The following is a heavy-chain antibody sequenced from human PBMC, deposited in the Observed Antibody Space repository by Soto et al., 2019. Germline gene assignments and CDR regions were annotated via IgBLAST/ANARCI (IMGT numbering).Heavy chain of an antibody. Sequence: GGSLRVSCAASGFTFSSYSMNWVRQAPGKGLEWVSSISSSSSYIYYADSVKGRFTISRDNAKNSLYLQMNSLRAEDTAVYYCARSYGDYGYGMDVWGQGTTVTVSS. V-gene: IGHV3-21*01. D-gene: IGHD4-17*01. CDR1: GFTFSSYS. J-gene: IGHJ6*02. CDR3: ARSYGDYGYGMDV. CDR2: ISSSSSYI.